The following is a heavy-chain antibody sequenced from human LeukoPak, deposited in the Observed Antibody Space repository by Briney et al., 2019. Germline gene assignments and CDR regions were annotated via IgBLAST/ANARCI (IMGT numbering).Heavy chain of an antibody. J-gene: IGHJ3*02. Sequence: GGSLRLSCAASGFTFSDYYMSWIRQAPGKGLGWASYISSSGSTIYYADSVKGRFTISRDNAKNSLYLQMNSLRAEDTAVYYCARDHQATVTTPLVMGAFDIWGQGTMVTVSS. CDR2: ISSSGSTI. D-gene: IGHD4-17*01. V-gene: IGHV3-11*04. CDR3: ARDHQATVTTPLVMGAFDI. CDR1: GFTFSDYY.